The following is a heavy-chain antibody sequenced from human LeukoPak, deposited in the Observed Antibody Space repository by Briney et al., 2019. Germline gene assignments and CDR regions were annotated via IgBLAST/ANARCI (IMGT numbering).Heavy chain of an antibody. V-gene: IGHV4-30-2*01. CDR1: GGSISSGGYY. J-gene: IGHJ6*03. Sequence: SETLSLTCTVSGGSISSGGYYWSWIRQPPGKGLEWIGYIYHSGSTYYNPSLKSRVTISVDTSKNQFSLKLSSVTAADTAVYYCARPSGGYYYYMDVWGKGTTVTVSS. CDR2: IYHSGST. D-gene: IGHD4-23*01. CDR3: ARPSGGYYYYMDV.